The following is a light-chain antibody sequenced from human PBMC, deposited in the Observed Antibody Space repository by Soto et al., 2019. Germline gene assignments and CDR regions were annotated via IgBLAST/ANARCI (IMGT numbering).Light chain of an antibody. V-gene: IGLV2-8*01. J-gene: IGLJ2*01. CDR2: EVN. CDR1: SSDVGGYSY. CDR3: TSLRV. Sequence: QSALTQPPSASGSPGQSVTISCTGTSSDVGGYSYVSWYQQHPGKAPKLMIYEVNKRPSGVPDRFSGSKSGNTASLTVSGLQAEDEADYYCTSLRVFGGGTKLTFL.